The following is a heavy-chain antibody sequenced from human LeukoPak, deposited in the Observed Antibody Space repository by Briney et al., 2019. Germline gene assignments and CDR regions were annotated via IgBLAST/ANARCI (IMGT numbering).Heavy chain of an antibody. Sequence: GGSLRLSCAASGFTFTSYAMSCVRQAPGKGLEWVSSISPSGGTTYYADSVKGRFTISRDNSKNTLYLQMNSLRAEDTAVYYCAKEAVGRITLIRENFIGVDYWGQGTLVTVSS. CDR1: GFTFTSYA. D-gene: IGHD3-10*01. CDR3: AKEAVGRITLIRENFIGVDY. V-gene: IGHV3-23*01. CDR2: ISPSGGTT. J-gene: IGHJ4*02.